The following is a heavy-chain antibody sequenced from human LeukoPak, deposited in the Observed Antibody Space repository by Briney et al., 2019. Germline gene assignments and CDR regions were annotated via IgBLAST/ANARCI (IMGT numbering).Heavy chain of an antibody. V-gene: IGHV4-59*13. CDR3: ARAFYDSSGYYFRVGFDY. Sequence: SETLSLTCTVSGGSITNNYWAWIRQPPGKGLEWIGYTHDSGNSNYNPSLRSRVTISIDTSKNQFSLKLTSVTAADTAVYYCARAFYDSSGYYFRVGFDYWGQGTLVTVSS. D-gene: IGHD3-22*01. CDR1: GGSITNNY. J-gene: IGHJ4*02. CDR2: THDSGNS.